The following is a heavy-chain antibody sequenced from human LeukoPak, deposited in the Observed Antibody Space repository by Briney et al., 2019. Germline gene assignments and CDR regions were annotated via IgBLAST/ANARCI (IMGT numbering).Heavy chain of an antibody. Sequence: PGGSLRLSCAASGFTFSNYDMNWVRQAPGKGLEWVSYITSGGRTIYYADSVKGRFSISRDNSRNSLYLRMNSLRVEDTAVYYCARDSADYYGSGSDYTFDVFDIWGQGTMVTVSS. CDR1: GFTFSNYD. J-gene: IGHJ3*02. CDR3: ARDSADYYGSGSDYTFDVFDI. CDR2: ITSGGRTI. D-gene: IGHD3-10*01. V-gene: IGHV3-48*03.